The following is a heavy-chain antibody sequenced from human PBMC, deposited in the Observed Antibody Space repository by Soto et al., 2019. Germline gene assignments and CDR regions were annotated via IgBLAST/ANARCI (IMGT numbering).Heavy chain of an antibody. Sequence: ASVKFSCKVSGYTLTELSMHWVRQAPGKGLEWMGGFDPEDGETIYAQKFQGRVTMTEDTSTDTAYMELSSLRSEDTAVYYCATYGVAGTGDYFDYWGQGTLVTVSS. J-gene: IGHJ4*02. D-gene: IGHD6-19*01. CDR2: FDPEDGET. V-gene: IGHV1-24*01. CDR1: GYTLTELS. CDR3: ATYGVAGTGDYFDY.